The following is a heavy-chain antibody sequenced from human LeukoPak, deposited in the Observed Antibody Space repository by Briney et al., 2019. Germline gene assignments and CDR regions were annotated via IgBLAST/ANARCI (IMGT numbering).Heavy chain of an antibody. Sequence: GGSLRLSCAASGFTFSSYAMSWVRQAPGKGLEWVSALSGSGGSTYYADSVKGRFTISRDNSKNTLYLQMNSLRAEDTAVYYCAKSYYYGSGSYYNGAPFDYWGQGTLVTVSS. CDR1: GFTFSSYA. CDR2: LSGSGGST. D-gene: IGHD3-10*01. CDR3: AKSYYYGSGSYYNGAPFDY. V-gene: IGHV3-23*01. J-gene: IGHJ4*02.